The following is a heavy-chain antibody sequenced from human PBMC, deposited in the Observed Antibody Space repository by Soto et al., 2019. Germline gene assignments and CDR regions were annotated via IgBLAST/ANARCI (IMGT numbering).Heavy chain of an antibody. CDR1: GGSFSGYY. CDR2: INHSGST. D-gene: IGHD6-19*01. J-gene: IGHJ3*02. V-gene: IGHV4-34*01. CDR3: ARRRWAVAGPRGGFDS. Sequence: SETLSLTCAVYGGSFSGYYWSWIRQPPGKGLEWIGEINHSGSTNYNPSLKSRVTISVDTSKNQFSLKLSSVTAADTAVYYCARRRWAVAGPRGGFDSWGQGTMVTVSS.